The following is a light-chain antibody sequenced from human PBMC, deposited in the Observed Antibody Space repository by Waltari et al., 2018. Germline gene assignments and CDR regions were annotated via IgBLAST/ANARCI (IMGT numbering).Light chain of an antibody. Sequence: QSALTQPRSVSGSPGQSVTISCTGPCSDVGGYNFVSWYQQHPDKAPKFMIYDVSKRPSGVPDRFSGSKSGNTASLTISGLQAEDEADYYCCSYAAGSLYVFGTGTKVTVL. CDR2: DVS. CDR1: CSDVGGYNF. CDR3: CSYAAGSLYV. J-gene: IGLJ1*01. V-gene: IGLV2-11*01.